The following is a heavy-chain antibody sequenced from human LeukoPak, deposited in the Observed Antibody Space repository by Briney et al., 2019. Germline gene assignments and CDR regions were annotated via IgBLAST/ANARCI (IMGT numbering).Heavy chain of an antibody. Sequence: GGSLRLSCAASGFSFNDCTMNWVRQAPGKGLEWVAVISNDGTTYYIDSVKGRFAISRDNSKNALYLQMNGLRAEDTAVYFCAKRVINNPFDNWGQGTLVTVSS. CDR2: ISNDGTT. CDR3: AKRVINNPFDN. CDR1: GFSFNDCT. V-gene: IGHV3-23*01. D-gene: IGHD2/OR15-2a*01. J-gene: IGHJ4*02.